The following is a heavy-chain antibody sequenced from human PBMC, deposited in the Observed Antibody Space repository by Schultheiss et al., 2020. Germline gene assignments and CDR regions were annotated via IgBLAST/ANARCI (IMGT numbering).Heavy chain of an antibody. CDR3: AKDTDGAMAMGDAFDI. V-gene: IGHV3-9*01. Sequence: GGSLRLSCAASGCTFDDYDMHWVRQAPGKGLEWVSGISWNSGSIGYADSVKGRFTISRDNAKNSLYLQMNSLRAEDTALYYCAKDTDGAMAMGDAFDIWGQGTMVTVSS. CDR1: GCTFDDYD. CDR2: ISWNSGSI. D-gene: IGHD5-24*01. J-gene: IGHJ3*02.